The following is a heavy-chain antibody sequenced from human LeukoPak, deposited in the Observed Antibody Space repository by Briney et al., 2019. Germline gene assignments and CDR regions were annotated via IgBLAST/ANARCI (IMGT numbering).Heavy chain of an antibody. D-gene: IGHD2/OR15-2a*01. CDR1: GFIFSNAW. V-gene: IGHV3-15*01. Sequence: PGGSLRLSCTASGFIFSNAWMSWVRQAPGKGLEWVGRIQGKNEGGTTDYAAPVKGRFSISRDDSISTLYLQMNSLRAEDTAVYYCARDFLTSGLYGMDVWGQGTTVTVSS. J-gene: IGHJ6*02. CDR2: IQGKNEGGTT. CDR3: ARDFLTSGLYGMDV.